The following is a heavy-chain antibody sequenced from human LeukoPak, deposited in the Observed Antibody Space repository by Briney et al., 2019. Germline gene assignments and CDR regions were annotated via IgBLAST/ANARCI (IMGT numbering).Heavy chain of an antibody. CDR2: ISAYNGNT. J-gene: IGHJ4*02. D-gene: IGHD2-15*01. CDR3: ARGTVVAATRTLGDY. Sequence: EASVKVSCKASGYTFTGYYMHWVRQAPGQGLEWMGWISAYNGNTNYAQKLQGRVTMTTDTSTSTAYMELRSLRSDDTAVYYCARGTVVAATRTLGDYWGQGTLATVSS. CDR1: GYTFTGYY. V-gene: IGHV1-18*04.